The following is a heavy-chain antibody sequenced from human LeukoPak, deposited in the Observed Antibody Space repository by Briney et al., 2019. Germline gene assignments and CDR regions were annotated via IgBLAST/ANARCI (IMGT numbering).Heavy chain of an antibody. CDR2: INPSDGDT. CDR1: GYTFTEYY. D-gene: IGHD2-15*01. Sequence: ASVKVYCKTSGYTFTEYYMQWVRQAPGQGLEWMGWINPSDGDTKSARRFQGRVTMTRDTSISTAYLELSRLTSDDTAIYYCARDCSGADCYSGNAFDIWGQGTMVTVSS. J-gene: IGHJ3*02. V-gene: IGHV1-2*02. CDR3: ARDCSGADCYSGNAFDI.